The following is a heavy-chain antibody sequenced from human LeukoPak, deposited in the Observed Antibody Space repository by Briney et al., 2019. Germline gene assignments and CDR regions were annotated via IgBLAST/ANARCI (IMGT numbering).Heavy chain of an antibody. CDR2: IIPILGIA. V-gene: IGHV1-69*04. J-gene: IGHJ2*01. Sequence: GASVKVSCKASGGTFSSYTIGWVRQGPGQGLGWMGRIIPILGIANYAQKFQGRVTTTAEKSTSTAYMELSSLRSEDTAVYYCARDQYCTNGVCQWYFDLWGRGTLVTVSS. D-gene: IGHD2-8*01. CDR1: GGTFSSYT. CDR3: ARDQYCTNGVCQWYFDL.